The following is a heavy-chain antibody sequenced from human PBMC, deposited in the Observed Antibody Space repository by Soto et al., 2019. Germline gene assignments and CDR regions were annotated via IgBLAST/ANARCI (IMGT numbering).Heavy chain of an antibody. Sequence: ALSLTCTVSGVSISSGDYYWSLLRQPPGKGLEWIGYIYYSGSTYYNPSLKSRVTISVDTSKNQFSLKLSSVTAADTAVYYCARKARIAGRLDSWGQGTQVTVSS. CDR1: GVSISSGDYY. CDR2: IYYSGST. CDR3: ARKARIAGRLDS. J-gene: IGHJ4*02. D-gene: IGHD6-6*01. V-gene: IGHV4-30-4*01.